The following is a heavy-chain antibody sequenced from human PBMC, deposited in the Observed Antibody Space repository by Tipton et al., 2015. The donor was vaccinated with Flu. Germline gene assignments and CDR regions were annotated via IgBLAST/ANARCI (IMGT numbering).Heavy chain of an antibody. J-gene: IGHJ4*02. CDR3: ATLTGDDY. D-gene: IGHD7-27*01. Sequence: VQLVQSGGGLVQPGGSLRLSCAASGFLFSSYEMNWVRQAPGKGLEWLSYISSGGSTISYADSERGRFTISRDNAKNSLYLQLNSLRAEDTAVYYCATLTGDDYWGQGDLVTVSS. CDR2: ISSGGSTI. V-gene: IGHV3-48*03. CDR1: GFLFSSYE.